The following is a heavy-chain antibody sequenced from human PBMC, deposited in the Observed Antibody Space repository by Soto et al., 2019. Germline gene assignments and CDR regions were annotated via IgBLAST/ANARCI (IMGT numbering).Heavy chain of an antibody. CDR3: AKVLGYCSTTTCNYFDS. CDR2: VSGGGVST. J-gene: IGHJ4*02. V-gene: IGHV3-23*01. D-gene: IGHD2-2*01. CDR1: KFTFSAYA. Sequence: EVQLLESGGGLVQPGESLRLSCAASKFTFSAYAMNWVRQAPGKGLEWVSAVSGGGVSTYYADSVKGRFTISRDNSKNTLYLQMDSLRAEDTAVYYCAKVLGYCSTTTCNYFDSWGQGTLVTVSS.